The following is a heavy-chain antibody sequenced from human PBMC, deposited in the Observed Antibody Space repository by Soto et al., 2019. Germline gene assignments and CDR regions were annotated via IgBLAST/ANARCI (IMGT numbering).Heavy chain of an antibody. J-gene: IGHJ6*02. D-gene: IGHD6-13*01. CDR1: GFTFSSYG. Sequence: GGSLRLSCAASGFTFSSYGMHWVRQAPGKGLEWVAVIWYDGSNKYYADSVKGRFTISRDNSKNTLYLQMNSLRAEDTAVYYCARSAIAAADCYGMDVWGQGTTVTVSS. CDR2: IWYDGSNK. CDR3: ARSAIAAADCYGMDV. V-gene: IGHV3-33*01.